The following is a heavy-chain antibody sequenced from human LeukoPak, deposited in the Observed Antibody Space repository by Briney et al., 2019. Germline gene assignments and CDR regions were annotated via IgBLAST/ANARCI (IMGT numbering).Heavy chain of an antibody. CDR2: ISGSGGNT. D-gene: IGHD3-9*01. Sequence: PGGSLRLSCAASGFAFSSYAMSWVRQAPGKGLEWVSAISGSGGNTYYADSVKGRFTISRDNSKNTLYLHMNSLRAEDTAVYFWCSYPETLTGYWGHGTLVTVSS. V-gene: IGHV3-23*01. J-gene: IGHJ4*01. CDR1: GFAFSSYA. CDR3: CSYPETLTGY.